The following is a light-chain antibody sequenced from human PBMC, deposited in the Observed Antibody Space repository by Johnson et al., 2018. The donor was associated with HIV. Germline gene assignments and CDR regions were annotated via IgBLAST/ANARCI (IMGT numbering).Light chain of an antibody. CDR2: DND. Sequence: TQPPSVSAAPGQNVTISCSGSTSNFGDKFVSWYQHLPKTAPKLLIYDNDKRPSGIPDRFSGSKSGTSATLGITGLQTGDEADYYCGTWDGSLSAGVFGTGTKVTVL. J-gene: IGLJ1*01. CDR3: GTWDGSLSAGV. V-gene: IGLV1-51*01. CDR1: TSNFGDKF.